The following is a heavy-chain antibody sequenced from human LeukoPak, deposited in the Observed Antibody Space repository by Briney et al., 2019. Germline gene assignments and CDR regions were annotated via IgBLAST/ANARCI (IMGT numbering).Heavy chain of an antibody. CDR2: INHSGST. D-gene: IGHD3-10*01. J-gene: IGHJ4*02. CDR1: GGSIRTTNYY. Sequence: SETLSLTCTVSGGSIRTTNYYWSWIRQPPGKGLEWIGEINHSGSTNYNPSLKSRVTISVDTSKNQFPLKLSSVTAADTAVYYCARLGAPKTFGEDYWGQGTLVTVSS. V-gene: IGHV4-39*06. CDR3: ARLGAPKTFGEDY.